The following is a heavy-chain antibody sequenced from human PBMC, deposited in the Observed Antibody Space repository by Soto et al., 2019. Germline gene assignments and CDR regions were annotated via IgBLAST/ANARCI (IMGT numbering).Heavy chain of an antibody. Sequence: GGSLRLSCAASGFTFSSYAMSWVRQAPGEGLEWVSAISGSGGSTYYADSVKGRFTISRDNSKNTLYLQMNSLRAEDTAVYYCAKNHDFWSGGRGYYMDVWGKGTTVTVSS. V-gene: IGHV3-23*01. D-gene: IGHD3-3*01. CDR3: AKNHDFWSGGRGYYMDV. J-gene: IGHJ6*03. CDR1: GFTFSSYA. CDR2: ISGSGGST.